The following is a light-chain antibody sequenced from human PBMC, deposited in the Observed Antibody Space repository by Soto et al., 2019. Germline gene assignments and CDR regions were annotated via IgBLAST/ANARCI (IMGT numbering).Light chain of an antibody. CDR3: QQRSNWPSWT. CDR2: DAS. J-gene: IGKJ1*01. CDR1: QSVDTF. Sequence: EIVLTQSPATLSLSPGEKATLSCRASQSVDTFLAWYQQKPVQAPRLLIYDASNRATDIPARFSGSGSGTDFTLTISSLEPEDFAVYFCQQRSNWPSWTFGQGTKVDTK. V-gene: IGKV3-11*01.